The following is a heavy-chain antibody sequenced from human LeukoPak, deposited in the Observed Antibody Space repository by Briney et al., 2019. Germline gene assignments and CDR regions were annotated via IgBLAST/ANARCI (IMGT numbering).Heavy chain of an antibody. CDR2: IYYSGST. CDR1: GGSISSGDYY. CDR3: ARDLIYGSGSPIDY. D-gene: IGHD3-10*01. Sequence: SETLSLTCTVSGGSISSGDYYWSWIRQPPGKGLEWIGYIYYSGSTYYNPSLKSRVTISVDTSKNQFSLKLSSVTAADTAVYYCARDLIYGSGSPIDYWGQGTLVTVSS. J-gene: IGHJ4*02. V-gene: IGHV4-30-4*01.